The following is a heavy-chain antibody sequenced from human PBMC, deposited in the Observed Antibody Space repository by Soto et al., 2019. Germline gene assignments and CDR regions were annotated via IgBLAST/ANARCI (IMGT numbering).Heavy chain of an antibody. J-gene: IGHJ3*02. CDR1: GFTFSSYW. V-gene: IGHV3-7*01. CDR2: IKQDGSEK. Sequence: GGSLRLSCAASGFTFSSYWMSWVRQAPGKGPEWVANIKQDGSEKYYVDSVKGRFTISRDNAKNSLYLQMNSLRAEDTAVYYCAYSSGRRSPPIAFDIWGQGTMVTVSS. D-gene: IGHD6-19*01. CDR3: AYSSGRRSPPIAFDI.